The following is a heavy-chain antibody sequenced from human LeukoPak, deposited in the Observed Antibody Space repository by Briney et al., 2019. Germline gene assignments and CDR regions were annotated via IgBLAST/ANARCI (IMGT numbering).Heavy chain of an antibody. V-gene: IGHV3-33*01. CDR3: ARDDLVLDENGFDM. CDR1: GFTFSSYG. D-gene: IGHD2-21*01. CDR2: IGSDGRNK. Sequence: PGGSLRLSCEASGFTFSSYGIHWVRQSPAKGLEWVAVIGSDGRNKVYADSVAGRFSVSRDNFKNTLFLQMNSLRAEDTGVYFCARDDLVLDENGFDMWGRGTMVTVSS. J-gene: IGHJ3*02.